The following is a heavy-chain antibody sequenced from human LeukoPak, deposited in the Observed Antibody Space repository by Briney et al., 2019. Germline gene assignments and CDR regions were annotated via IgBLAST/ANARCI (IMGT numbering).Heavy chain of an antibody. CDR2: INPNSGGT. J-gene: IGHJ4*02. CDR1: GYTFTGYY. CDR3: ARESSAVVVPAAIVH. V-gene: IGHV1-2*06. D-gene: IGHD2-2*02. Sequence: GASVKVSCKASGYTFTGYYMHWVRQAPGQGLEWMGRINPNSGGTNYAQKFQGRVTMTTDTSTNTASMELRSLRSDDTAVYYCARESSAVVVPAAIVHWGQGTLVTVSS.